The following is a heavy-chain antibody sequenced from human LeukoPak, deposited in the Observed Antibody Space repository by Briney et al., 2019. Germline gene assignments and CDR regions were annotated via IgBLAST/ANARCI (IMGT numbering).Heavy chain of an antibody. J-gene: IGHJ3*02. V-gene: IGHV3-23*01. Sequence: GGSLRLSCAASGFTFSSYAVSWVRQAPGKGLEWVSAISGSGGSTYYADSVKGRFTISRDNSKNTLYLQMNSLRAEDTAVYYCANNIVPAAYHDAFDIWGQGTMVTVSS. D-gene: IGHD2-2*01. CDR3: ANNIVPAAYHDAFDI. CDR2: ISGSGGST. CDR1: GFTFSSYA.